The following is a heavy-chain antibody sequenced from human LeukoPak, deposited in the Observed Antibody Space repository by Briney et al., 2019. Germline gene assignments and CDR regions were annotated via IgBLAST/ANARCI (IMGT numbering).Heavy chain of an antibody. Sequence: GGSLRLSCAASGFTFSSYSMNWVRQAPGKGLEWVSSISSSSYIYYADSVKGRFTISRDNAKNSLYLQMNSLRAEDTAVYYCARVAYDSSGYYGDWGQGTLVTVSS. V-gene: IGHV3-21*01. CDR3: ARVAYDSSGYYGD. CDR2: ISSSSYI. CDR1: GFTFSSYS. D-gene: IGHD3-22*01. J-gene: IGHJ4*02.